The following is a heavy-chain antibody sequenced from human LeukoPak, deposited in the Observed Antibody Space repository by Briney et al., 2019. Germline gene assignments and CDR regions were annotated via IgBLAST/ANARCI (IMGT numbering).Heavy chain of an antibody. J-gene: IGHJ4*02. V-gene: IGHV3-64*02. CDR2: ISTNGGST. D-gene: IGHD3-22*01. Sequence: GGSLRLSCAASGFTFSSYAMHWVRQAPGKGLEYVSGISTNGGSTYYADSVKGRFTISRDNSKNTLFLQMGSLRAEDTAVYYCAKDGDDSIDYWGQGTLVTVSS. CDR3: AKDGDDSIDY. CDR1: GFTFSSYA.